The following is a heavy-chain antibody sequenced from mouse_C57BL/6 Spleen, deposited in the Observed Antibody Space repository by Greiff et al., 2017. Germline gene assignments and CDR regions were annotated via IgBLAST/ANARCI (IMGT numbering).Heavy chain of an antibody. CDR3: ARSGDYGSRRAMDY. J-gene: IGHJ4*01. D-gene: IGHD1-1*01. CDR2: IYPRSGNT. CDR1: GYTFTSYG. Sequence: QVQLQQSGAELARPGASVKLSCKASGYTFTSYGISWVKQRPGQGLEWIGEIYPRSGNTYYNEKLKGKATLTADKSSSTAYMELRSLTSEDSAVYFCARSGDYGSRRAMDYWGQGTSVTVSS. V-gene: IGHV1-81*01.